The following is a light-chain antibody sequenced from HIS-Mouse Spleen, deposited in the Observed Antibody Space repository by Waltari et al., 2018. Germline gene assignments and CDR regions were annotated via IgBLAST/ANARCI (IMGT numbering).Light chain of an antibody. CDR1: QGSSSY. CDR2: AAY. CDR3: QQLNSYAQGT. V-gene: IGKV1-9*01. J-gene: IGKJ4*01. Sequence: DIQFTQSPSCLSASVGDRVPITCRARQGSSSYLAGYQQKPGKAPKLLIYAAYTLQSGVPSRFSGSGSGTEFTLTISSLQPEDFATYYCQQLNSYAQGTFGGGTKVEIK.